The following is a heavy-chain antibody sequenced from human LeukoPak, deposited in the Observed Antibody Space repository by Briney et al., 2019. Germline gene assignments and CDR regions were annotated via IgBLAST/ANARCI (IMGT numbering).Heavy chain of an antibody. J-gene: IGHJ4*02. CDR1: GFTFSSYW. V-gene: IGHV3-7*01. Sequence: GGSLRLSCAASGFTFSSYWMSWFRQAPGKGLEWVANIRSDGSGKYYVDSVKGRFTISRDNAQNSLYLQMNSLRADGTAVYFCARYGHRYSYGQKTDYWGQGTLVTVSS. D-gene: IGHD5-18*01. CDR2: IRSDGSGK. CDR3: ARYGHRYSYGQKTDY.